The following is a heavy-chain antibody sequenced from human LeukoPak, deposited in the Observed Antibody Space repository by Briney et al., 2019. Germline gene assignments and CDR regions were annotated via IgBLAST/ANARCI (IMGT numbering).Heavy chain of an antibody. J-gene: IGHJ4*02. Sequence: GGSLRLSCAASGFTFSSYSMNWVRQAPGERLEWVSSISSSSAYMYYADAVKGRFTISRDNAKNSLYLQMNSLRAEDTAVYYCARQVVRYYDSSGYYYFDYWGQGTLVAVSS. V-gene: IGHV3-21*01. CDR1: GFTFSSYS. CDR2: ISSSSAYM. D-gene: IGHD3-22*01. CDR3: ARQVVRYYDSSGYYYFDY.